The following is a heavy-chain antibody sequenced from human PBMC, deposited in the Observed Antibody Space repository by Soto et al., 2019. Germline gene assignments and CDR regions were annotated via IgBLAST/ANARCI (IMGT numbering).Heavy chain of an antibody. D-gene: IGHD6-13*01. CDR1: VAPFGGST. Sequence: LRLQGSGPGLAKPSEPLSPPCPFSVAPFGGSTGAGFRRPAGKGLEWFGRIYTSGRTNYNPSLKSRVTMSVDTSKNQFSLKLSSVTAADTAVYYCARDSIAAAATLDYWGQGTLVTVSS. V-gene: IGHV4-4*07. J-gene: IGHJ4*02. CDR2: IYTSGRT. CDR3: ARDSIAAAATLDY.